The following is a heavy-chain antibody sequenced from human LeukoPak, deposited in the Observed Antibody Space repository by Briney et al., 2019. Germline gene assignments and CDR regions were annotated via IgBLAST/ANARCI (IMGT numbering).Heavy chain of an antibody. Sequence: GSLRLSCAASGFTFSSYWMSWVRQAPEKGLEWVANIKQDGSEKYYVDSVKGRFTISRDNAKNSLYLQMNSLRAEDTAVYYCARDKIVGATHLDYWGQGTLVTVSS. D-gene: IGHD1-26*01. CDR3: ARDKIVGATHLDY. CDR1: GFTFSSYW. V-gene: IGHV3-7*01. CDR2: IKQDGSEK. J-gene: IGHJ4*02.